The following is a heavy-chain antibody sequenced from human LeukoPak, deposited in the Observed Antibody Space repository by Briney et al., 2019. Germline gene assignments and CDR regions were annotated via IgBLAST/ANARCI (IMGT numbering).Heavy chain of an antibody. CDR3: ARRPRAGWFDP. CDR2: IYYSGST. J-gene: IGHJ5*02. Sequence: SETLPLTCTVSGGSTSSSSYYWGWIRQPPGKGLEWIGSIYYSGSTYYNPSLKRRVTISVDTSKNQFSLKLRSVTAADTAVYYCARRPRAGWFDPWGQGTLVTVSS. CDR1: GGSTSSSSYY. V-gene: IGHV4-39*01.